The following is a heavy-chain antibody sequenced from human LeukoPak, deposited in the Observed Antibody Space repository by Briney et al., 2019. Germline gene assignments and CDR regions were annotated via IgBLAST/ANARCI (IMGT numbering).Heavy chain of an antibody. Sequence: GGSLRLSCAASGFTFSSYGMHWVRQAPGKGLEWVAFIRYDGSNKYYAESGQGRFTISRDNPKNTLYLQMNSLRAEDTAVYYCYIVGAAHGRHFDYWGQGTLVTVSS. J-gene: IGHJ4*02. CDR3: YIVGAAHGRHFDY. CDR1: GFTFSSYG. D-gene: IGHD1-26*01. V-gene: IGHV3-30*02. CDR2: IRYDGSNK.